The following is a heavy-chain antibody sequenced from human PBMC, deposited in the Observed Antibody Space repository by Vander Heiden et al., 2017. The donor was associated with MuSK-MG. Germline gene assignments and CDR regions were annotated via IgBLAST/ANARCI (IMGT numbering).Heavy chain of an antibody. V-gene: IGHV3-23*01. CDR3: AKDPYAKIFGVVEA. CDR2: ISGSGGRT. Sequence: EVQLLESGGGLVQPGGSLRLSCAASGFTFSSYAMSWVRQGPGKGLEWVSAISGSGGRTYHADAVKGRFTISRDNSKNTLYLQMNSLRAEDTAVYYCAKDPYAKIFGVVEAWGQGTLVTVSS. CDR1: GFTFSSYA. D-gene: IGHD3-3*01. J-gene: IGHJ5*02.